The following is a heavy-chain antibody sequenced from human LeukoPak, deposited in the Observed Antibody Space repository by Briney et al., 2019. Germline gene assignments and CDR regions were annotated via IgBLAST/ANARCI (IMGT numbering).Heavy chain of an antibody. V-gene: IGHV4-59*01. CDR1: GGSISSYY. CDR2: IYYSGST. Sequence: PSETLSLTCTVSGGSISSYYWSWIRQPPGKGLEWIGYIYYSGSTNYNPSLKSRVTISVDTSKNQFSLKLSSVTAADTAVYYCARAGQQLGTHNWFDPWGQGTLVIVSS. J-gene: IGHJ5*02. CDR3: ARAGQQLGTHNWFDP. D-gene: IGHD6-13*01.